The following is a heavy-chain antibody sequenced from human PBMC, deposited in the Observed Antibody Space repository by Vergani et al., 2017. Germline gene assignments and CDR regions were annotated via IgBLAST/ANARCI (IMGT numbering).Heavy chain of an antibody. CDR3: AGVYRGGGWFDP. CDR2: IIPILGIA. J-gene: IGHJ5*02. D-gene: IGHD5/OR15-5a*01. Sequence: QVQLVQSGAEVKKPGSSVKVSCKASGGTFSSYTISWVRQAPGQGLEWMGRIIPILGIANYAQKFQGRVTITADKSTSTAYMELSSLRSEDTAVYYWAGVYRGGGWFDPWGQGTLVTVSS. V-gene: IGHV1-69*02. CDR1: GGTFSSYT.